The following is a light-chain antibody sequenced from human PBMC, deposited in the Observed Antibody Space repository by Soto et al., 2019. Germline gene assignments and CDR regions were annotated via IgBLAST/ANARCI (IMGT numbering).Light chain of an antibody. CDR1: QSIRSY. J-gene: IGKJ1*01. V-gene: IGKV1-39*01. CDR2: AAT. CDR3: QQSYSNPRT. Sequence: DIQMTQSPSSLSASVGDRVTITFRASQSIRSYLNWYQHKKGKAPNLLIYAATTLQSGVPSRLSGSGYGTDLTITISSMQTEDFATYYCQQSYSNPRTFGQGTKVDIK.